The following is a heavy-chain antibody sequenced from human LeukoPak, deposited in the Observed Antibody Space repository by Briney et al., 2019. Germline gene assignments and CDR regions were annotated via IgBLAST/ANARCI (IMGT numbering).Heavy chain of an antibody. CDR2: ISYDGSNK. V-gene: IGHV3-30*04. CDR1: GFTFSSYA. Sequence: GGSLRLSCAASGFTFSSYAMHWVRQAPGKGLEWVAVISYDGSNKYYADSVKGRFTISRDNSKNTLYLQMNSLRAEDTAVYYCAKPAKTDYADYWGQGTLVTVSS. D-gene: IGHD1-14*01. CDR3: AKPAKTDYADY. J-gene: IGHJ4*02.